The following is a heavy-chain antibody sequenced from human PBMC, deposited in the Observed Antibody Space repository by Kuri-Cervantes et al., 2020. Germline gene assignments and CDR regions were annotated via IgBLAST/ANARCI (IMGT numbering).Heavy chain of an antibody. CDR3: ARDPSRDGYNYYLDY. D-gene: IGHD5-24*01. J-gene: IGHJ4*02. Sequence: SETLSLTCTVSGGSISSSSYYWGWIRQPPGKGLEWIGSIYYSGSTYYNPSLKSRVTISVDTSKNQFSLKLSSVTAADTAVYCCARDPSRDGYNYYLDYWGRGTLVTVSS. CDR1: GGSISSSSYY. CDR2: IYYSGST. V-gene: IGHV4-39*02.